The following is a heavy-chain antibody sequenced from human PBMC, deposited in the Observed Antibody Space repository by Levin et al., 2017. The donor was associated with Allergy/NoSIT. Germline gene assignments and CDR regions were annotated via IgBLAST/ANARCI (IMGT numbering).Heavy chain of an antibody. V-gene: IGHV3-30*18. CDR3: AKVVSRYAVAGTPFDY. Sequence: SCAASGFTFSSYGMHWVRQAPGKGLEWVAVISYDGSNKYYADSVKGRFTISRDNSKNTLYLQMNSLRAEDTAVYYCAKVVSRYAVAGTPFDYWGQGTLVTVSS. J-gene: IGHJ4*02. CDR2: ISYDGSNK. D-gene: IGHD6-19*01. CDR1: GFTFSSYG.